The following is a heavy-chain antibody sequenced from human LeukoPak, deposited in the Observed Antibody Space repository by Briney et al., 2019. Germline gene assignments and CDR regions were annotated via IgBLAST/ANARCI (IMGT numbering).Heavy chain of an antibody. V-gene: IGHV3-43*02. D-gene: IGHD5-12*01. J-gene: IGHJ4*02. CDR2: ISGDGGST. CDR3: AKDKRYSGYDPFDY. Sequence: GGSLGLSCAASGFTFDDYAMHWVRQAPGKGLEWVSLISGDGGSTYYADSVKGRFTISRDNSKNSLYLQMNSLRTEDTALYYCAKDKRYSGYDPFDYWGQGTLVTVSS. CDR1: GFTFDDYA.